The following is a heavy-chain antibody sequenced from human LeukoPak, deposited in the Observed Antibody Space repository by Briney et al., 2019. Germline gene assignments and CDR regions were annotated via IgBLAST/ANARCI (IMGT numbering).Heavy chain of an antibody. CDR3: ASGPRLRDFWSGYLPYYFDY. J-gene: IGHJ4*02. Sequence: STNYNPSLKSRVTISVDTSKNQFSLKLSSVTAADTAVYYCASGPRLRDFWSGYLPYYFDYWGQGTLVTVSS. CDR2: ST. V-gene: IGHV4-59*09. D-gene: IGHD3-3*01.